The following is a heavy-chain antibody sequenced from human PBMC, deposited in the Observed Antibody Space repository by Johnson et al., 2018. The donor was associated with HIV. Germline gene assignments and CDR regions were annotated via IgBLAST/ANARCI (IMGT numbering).Heavy chain of an antibody. D-gene: IGHD3-22*01. J-gene: IGHJ3*02. CDR3: ASHYTYRSGYGGFDI. V-gene: IGHV3-13*01. CDR2: IGTAGDT. CDR1: GFTFSSYD. Sequence: VQLVESGGGLVQPGGSLRLSCAASGFTFSSYDMHWVRQATGKGLEWVSAIGTAGDTYYPGSVKGRFTISRENAKNSLYLQMISLRAEDTAVYYCASHYTYRSGYGGFDIWGQGTMVTVSS.